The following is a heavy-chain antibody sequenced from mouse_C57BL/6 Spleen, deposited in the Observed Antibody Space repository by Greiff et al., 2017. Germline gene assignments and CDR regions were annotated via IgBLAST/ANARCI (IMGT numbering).Heavy chain of an antibody. J-gene: IGHJ4*01. CDR1: GFTFSSYA. V-gene: IGHV5-9-1*02. Sequence: EVKVVESGEGLVKPGGSLKLSCAASGFTFSSYAMSWVRQTPEKRLEWVAYISSGGDYIYYADTVKGRFTISRDNARNTLYLQMNMLKSDDTAMYYCTREGGRGYYYAMDYWGQGTSVTVSS. CDR3: TREGGRGYYYAMDY. D-gene: IGHD1-1*01. CDR2: ISSGGDYI.